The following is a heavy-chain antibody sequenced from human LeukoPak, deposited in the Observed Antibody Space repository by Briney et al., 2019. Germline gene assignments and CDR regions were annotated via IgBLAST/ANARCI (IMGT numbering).Heavy chain of an antibody. V-gene: IGHV3-21*05. J-gene: IGHJ4*02. CDR2: ISSSSSYI. Sequence: GGSLRLPCAASGFTFSSYEMNWVRQAPGRGLEWVSYISSSSSYIYYADSVKGRFTISRDNAKNSLYLQMNSLRAEDTAVYYCARHRSYYYGSGSYGFSDYWGQGTLVTVSS. CDR3: ARHRSYYYGSGSYGFSDY. CDR1: GFTFSSYE. D-gene: IGHD3-10*01.